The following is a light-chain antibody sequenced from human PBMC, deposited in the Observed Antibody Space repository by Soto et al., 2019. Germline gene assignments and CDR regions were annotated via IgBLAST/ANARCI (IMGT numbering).Light chain of an antibody. CDR3: QQYRT. J-gene: IGKJ1*01. Sequence: EIVLTQSPVTLSVSPGERATLSCRASQSVSSNLAWYQQKPGQAPRLLIYGESTRANGVPARFSGGGSGTEFTLTISSLQSEDFALYYCQQYRTFGQGTKVEIK. CDR2: GES. V-gene: IGKV3-15*01. CDR1: QSVSSN.